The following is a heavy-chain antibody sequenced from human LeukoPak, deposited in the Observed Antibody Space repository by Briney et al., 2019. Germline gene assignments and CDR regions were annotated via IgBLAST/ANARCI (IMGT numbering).Heavy chain of an antibody. CDR3: ARGPVLATDDAFDI. V-gene: IGHV4-59*01. CDR2: IWDTEIT. Sequence: LETLSLTCTVSGGSIRSYFWSWLRQPPGKGLEWIGYIWDTEITDYNPSLKSRVTISLDTSKNHFSLKLRSVTAADTALYFCARGPVLATDDAFDIWGQGTLVTVSS. CDR1: GGSIRSYF. J-gene: IGHJ3*02. D-gene: IGHD5-12*01.